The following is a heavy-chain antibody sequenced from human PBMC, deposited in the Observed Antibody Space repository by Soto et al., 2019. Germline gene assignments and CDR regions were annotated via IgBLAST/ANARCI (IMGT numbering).Heavy chain of an antibody. CDR2: ISAYNGDT. D-gene: IGHD6-6*01. J-gene: IGHJ6*03. Sequence: QVQLLQSGAEVKKPGASVKVSCKASGYTFTNYGITWVRQAPGQGLEWMGWISAYNGDTHYTQRLQGRVPMTTDTSTSTAYMELRGLRSDDTAVYYCARVRQLVGYCYYYLDVWGKGTTVTVSS. V-gene: IGHV1-18*01. CDR3: ARVRQLVGYCYYYLDV. CDR1: GYTFTNYG.